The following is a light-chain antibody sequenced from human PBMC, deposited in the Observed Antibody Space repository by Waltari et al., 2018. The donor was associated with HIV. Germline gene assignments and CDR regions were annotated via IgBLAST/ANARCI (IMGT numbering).Light chain of an antibody. V-gene: IGKV1D-12*01. J-gene: IGKJ5*01. CDR3: QQARGVPIT. CDR1: QAINNW. CDR2: GAS. Sequence: DIQMTQSPSSVSASIGDIVNISCRPRQAINNWLPSYQQKGGKAPNLLIYGASTLQSGVPSRFSGSGSGTDFTLSISSVQPEDFATYYCQQARGVPITFGQGTRLDIK.